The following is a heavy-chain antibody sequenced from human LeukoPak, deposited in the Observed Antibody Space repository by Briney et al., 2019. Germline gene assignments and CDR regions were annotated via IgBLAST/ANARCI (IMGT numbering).Heavy chain of an antibody. CDR2: IGTSVSSI. D-gene: IGHD1-26*01. Sequence: GASLRLSCAASGFTFSTYAMHWVRQAPGWVLAWVSAIGTSVSSIYYADSVKGRFTISRDNSKKTVYLQMNNLRGDDTAVYYCAKRAMNSGSPREFDYWGQGTLVTVSS. CDR3: AKRAMNSGSPREFDY. CDR1: GFTFSTYA. V-gene: IGHV3-23*01. J-gene: IGHJ4*02.